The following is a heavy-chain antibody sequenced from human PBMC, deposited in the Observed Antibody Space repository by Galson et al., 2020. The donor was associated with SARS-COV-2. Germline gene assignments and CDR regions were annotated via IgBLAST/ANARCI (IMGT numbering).Heavy chain of an antibody. V-gene: IGHV1-24*01. J-gene: IGHJ5*02. Sequence: ASVKVSCKVSGYTLTELSMHWVRQAPGKGLEWTGGFDPEDGETIFAQKFQGRVTMTEDTSTDTAYMELSSLRSEDTAVYYCATGSPWGRDNWFDPWGQGTLVTVSS. CDR3: ATGSPWGRDNWFDP. CDR2: FDPEDGET. CDR1: GYTLTELS. D-gene: IGHD7-27*01.